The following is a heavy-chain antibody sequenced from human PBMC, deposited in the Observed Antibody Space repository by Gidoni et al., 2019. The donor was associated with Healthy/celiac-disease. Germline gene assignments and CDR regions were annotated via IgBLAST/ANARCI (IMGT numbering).Heavy chain of an antibody. CDR1: GGSFSGYY. J-gene: IGHJ4*02. CDR2: INHSGST. V-gene: IGHV4-34*01. CDR3: ARVKDIVVVPAAPHFDY. D-gene: IGHD2-2*01. Sequence: QVQLQQGGAGLLKPSETLSLTCAVYGGSFSGYYWSWIRQPPGKGLEWIGEINHSGSTDYNPSLKSRVTISVDTSKNQFSLKLSSVTAADTAVYYCARVKDIVVVPAAPHFDYWGQGTLVTVSS.